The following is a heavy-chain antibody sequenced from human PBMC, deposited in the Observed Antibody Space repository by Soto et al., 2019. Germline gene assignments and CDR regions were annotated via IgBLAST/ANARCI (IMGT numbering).Heavy chain of an antibody. Sequence: SETLFLTCTVSGGSISSGGYYWSWIRQHPGKGLEWIGYIYYSGSTYYNPSLKSRVTISVDTSKNQFSLKLSSVTAADTAVYYCARLGAFYQSLDPWGPGTLVTVSS. CDR2: IYYSGST. V-gene: IGHV4-31*02. J-gene: IGHJ5*02. CDR1: GGSISSGGYY. D-gene: IGHD3-3*02. CDR3: ARLGAFYQSLDP.